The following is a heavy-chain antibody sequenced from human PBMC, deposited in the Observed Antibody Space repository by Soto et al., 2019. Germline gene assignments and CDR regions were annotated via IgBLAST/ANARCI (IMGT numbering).Heavy chain of an antibody. CDR2: MNPNSGNT. J-gene: IGHJ5*02. D-gene: IGHD2-8*01. CDR1: GYTFTSYD. V-gene: IGHV1-8*01. Sequence: GASVKVSWKASGYTFTSYDINWVRQATGQGLEWMGWMNPNSGNTGYAQKFQGRVTMTRNTSISTAYMELSSLRSEDTAVYYCASFGCTNGVCSSRLWGKPGYNWFDPWGQGTLVTVSS. CDR3: ASFGCTNGVCSSRLWGKPGYNWFDP.